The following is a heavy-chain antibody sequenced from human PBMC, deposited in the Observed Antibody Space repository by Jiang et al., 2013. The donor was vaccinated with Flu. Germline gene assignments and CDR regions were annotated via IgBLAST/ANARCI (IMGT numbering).Heavy chain of an antibody. J-gene: IGHJ6*04. CDR2: IIPILGIT. CDR3: ASGNTYGGMDV. D-gene: IGHD1-7*01. Sequence: KKPGSSVRVVLQGFWRHLQQLCYQLGCDRPLGQGLQWMGRIIPILGITNYAQKFQGRVTITADKSTTTAYMELSSLRSEDTAVYFCASGNTYGGMDVWGKGTTVTVSS. CDR1: RHLQQLC. V-gene: IGHV1-69*04.